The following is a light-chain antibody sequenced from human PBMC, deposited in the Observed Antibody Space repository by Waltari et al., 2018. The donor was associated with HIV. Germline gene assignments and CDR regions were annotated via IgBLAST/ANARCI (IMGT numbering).Light chain of an antibody. CDR2: DVS. V-gene: IGLV2-14*03. J-gene: IGLJ2*01. CDR1: SSHVGGYNY. Sequence: QSALTQHASVSGSPGQSITISCTGTSSHVGGYNYVSWYQQHPGKAPNLMIYDVSNRPSGVSNRFSGSKSGNTASLTISGLQAEDEADYYCSSYTSSSTVFGGGTKLTVL. CDR3: SSYTSSSTV.